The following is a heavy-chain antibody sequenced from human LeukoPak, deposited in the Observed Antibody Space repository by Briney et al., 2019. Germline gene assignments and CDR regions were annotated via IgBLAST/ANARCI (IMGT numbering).Heavy chain of an antibody. CDR3: ARDPDSSGLYYFDY. V-gene: IGHV3-21*01. CDR1: GFTFSSYS. D-gene: IGHD3-22*01. Sequence: GGSLRLSCAASGFTFSSYSMNWVRQAPGKGLEWVSSISSSSSYIYYADSVKGRFTISRDNAKNSLYLQMNSLRAEDTAVYYCARDPDSSGLYYFDYWGQGTLVTVSS. J-gene: IGHJ4*02. CDR2: ISSSSSYI.